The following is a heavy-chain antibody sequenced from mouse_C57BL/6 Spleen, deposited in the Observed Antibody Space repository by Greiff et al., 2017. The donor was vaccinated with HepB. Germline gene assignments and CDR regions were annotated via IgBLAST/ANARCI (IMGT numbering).Heavy chain of an antibody. CDR1: GYTFTSYW. CDR2: IDPSDSYT. V-gene: IGHV1-69*01. D-gene: IGHD4-1*01. CDR3: ARRVTGTGYFDV. Sequence: VQLQQPGAELVMPGASVKLSCKASGYTFTSYWMHWVKQRPGQGLEWIGEIDPSDSYTNYNQKFKGKSTLTVDKSSSTAYMQLSSLTSEDSAVYYCARRVTGTGYFDVWGTGTTVTVSS. J-gene: IGHJ1*03.